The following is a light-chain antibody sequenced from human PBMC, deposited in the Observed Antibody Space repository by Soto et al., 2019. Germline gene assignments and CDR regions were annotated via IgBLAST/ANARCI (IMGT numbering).Light chain of an antibody. CDR2: SAS. V-gene: IGKV3-11*01. Sequence: EIVLTQSPATLSLSPGERATLSCRASQNVGNDLVWYHQKRGQAPRLLIYSASNRATGIPARFSGSGSGTYFPLTVRRLKPEGFAAYYSQQRSNRPSTFGGWNKVEIK. CDR3: QQRSNRPST. J-gene: IGKJ4*01. CDR1: QNVGND.